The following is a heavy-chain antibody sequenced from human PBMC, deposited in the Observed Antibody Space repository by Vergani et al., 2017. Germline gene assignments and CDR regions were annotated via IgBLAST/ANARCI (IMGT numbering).Heavy chain of an antibody. V-gene: IGHV3-15*01. D-gene: IGHD4-17*01. Sequence: EVQLVESGGGLVKPGGSLRLSCAASGFTFSNAWMSWVRQAPGKGLEWVGRIKSKTGGGTTDYAAPVKGRFTISRDDSKNTLYLQMNSLKTEDTAVYYCTTAVTTVDYWGQGTLVTVSS. J-gene: IGHJ4*02. CDR2: IKSKTGGGTT. CDR3: TTAVTTVDY. CDR1: GFTFSNAW.